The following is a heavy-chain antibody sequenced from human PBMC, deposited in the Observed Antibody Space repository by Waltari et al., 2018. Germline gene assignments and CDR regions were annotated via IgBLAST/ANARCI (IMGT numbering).Heavy chain of an antibody. J-gene: IGHJ6*02. V-gene: IGHV1-8*01. CDR1: GYTFTSYD. D-gene: IGHD6-13*01. CDR3: ARALDVIAAAGYYYYYGMDV. Sequence: QVQLVQSGAEVKKPGASVKVSCKASGYTFTSYDINWVRQATGQGLEWMGWMKPNSGNPGYAKKFQGRVTMTRNTSISTAYMELSSLRSEDTAVYYCARALDVIAAAGYYYYYGMDVWGQGTTVTVSS. CDR2: MKPNSGNP.